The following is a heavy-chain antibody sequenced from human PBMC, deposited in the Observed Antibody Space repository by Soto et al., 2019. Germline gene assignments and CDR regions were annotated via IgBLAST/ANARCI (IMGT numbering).Heavy chain of an antibody. CDR2: IKSDGIST. CDR3: IRSNGYPDY. D-gene: IGHD3-22*01. CDR1: GFTLSNYW. Sequence: GGSLRLSCAVSGFTLSNYWMHWVRQVPGKGLVWVSRIKSDGISTIYADSVKGRFTISRDNGKNTLYLQMNSLTVEDTAVYYCIRSNGYPDYWGQGTLVTVSS. J-gene: IGHJ4*02. V-gene: IGHV3-74*01.